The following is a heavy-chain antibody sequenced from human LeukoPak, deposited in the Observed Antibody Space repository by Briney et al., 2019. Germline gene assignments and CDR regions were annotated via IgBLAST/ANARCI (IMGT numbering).Heavy chain of an antibody. Sequence: GSLRLSCAASGFTFSSYAMSWVRQPPGKGLEWIGNIFYSGSTYYSPSLKSRVTISLDTSRNQFSLKLNSVTAADTAVYYCARDSRGYFDCDYWGQGTLVTVSS. D-gene: IGHD3-22*01. J-gene: IGHJ4*02. CDR3: ARDSRGYFDCDY. CDR2: IFYSGST. V-gene: IGHV4-38-2*02. CDR1: GFTFSSYA.